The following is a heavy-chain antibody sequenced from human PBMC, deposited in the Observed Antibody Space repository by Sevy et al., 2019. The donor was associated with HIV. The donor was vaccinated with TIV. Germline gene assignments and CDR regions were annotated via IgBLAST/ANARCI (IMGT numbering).Heavy chain of an antibody. D-gene: IGHD3-16*02. V-gene: IGHV3-7*01. CDR1: GFTFSDYW. CDR2: INRDGSEK. J-gene: IGHJ6*02. CDR3: ARDAQRLPLGELSRIPSARGGMDV. Sequence: GGSLRLSCVASGFTFSDYWMTWVRQAPGKGLEWVASINRDGSEKYHADSVKGRFTISRDNSKNTLYLQMNSLRPEDRAVYYCARDAQRLPLGELSRIPSARGGMDVWGQGTAVTVSS.